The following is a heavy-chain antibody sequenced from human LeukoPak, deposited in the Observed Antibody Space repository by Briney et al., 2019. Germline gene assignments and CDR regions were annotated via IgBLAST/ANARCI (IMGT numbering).Heavy chain of an antibody. V-gene: IGHV4-30-4*01. D-gene: IGHD3-16*01. CDR2: IYYSGST. Sequence: SETLSLTCTVSGGSISSGDYYWSWIRQPPGKGLEWIGYIYYSGSTYYNPSLKSRVTISVDTSKNQFSLKLSSVTAADTAVYYCAKDLDFFGNAFDIWGQGTMVTVSS. J-gene: IGHJ3*02. CDR3: AKDLDFFGNAFDI. CDR1: GGSISSGDYY.